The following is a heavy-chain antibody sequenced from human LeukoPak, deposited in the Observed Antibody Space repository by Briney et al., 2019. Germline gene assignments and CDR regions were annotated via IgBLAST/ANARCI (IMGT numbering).Heavy chain of an antibody. V-gene: IGHV4-30-4*01. D-gene: IGHD4-23*01. CDR1: GGSISSGDYY. CDR2: IYYSGST. J-gene: IGHJ5*02. Sequence: PSQTLSLTCTVSGGSISSGDYYWSWIRQPPGKGLERIGYIYYSGSTYYNPSLKSRVTISVDTSKNQFSLKLSSVTAADTAVYYCARDRGDYGGNSVRFDPWGQGTLVTVSS. CDR3: ARDRGDYGGNSVRFDP.